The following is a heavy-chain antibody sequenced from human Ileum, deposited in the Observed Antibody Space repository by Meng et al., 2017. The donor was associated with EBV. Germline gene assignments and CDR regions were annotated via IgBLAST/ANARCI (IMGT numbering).Heavy chain of an antibody. V-gene: IGHV4-61*01. CDR2: MSYSGST. CDR1: GGSVSSAHSF. D-gene: IGHD1-26*01. J-gene: IGHJ4*02. CDR3: AGDPHSGSPH. Sequence: QVQLQESGQGLVKPSETLSPTCTVSGGSVSSAHSFWTWIRQPPGKGLEWIGYMSYSGSTNYSPPLESRVTISVDTSKNQFSLKLSSVTAADTAVYYCAGDPHSGSPHWGQGTLVTFSS.